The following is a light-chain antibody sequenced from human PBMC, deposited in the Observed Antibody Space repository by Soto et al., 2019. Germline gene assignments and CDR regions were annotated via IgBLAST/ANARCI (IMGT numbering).Light chain of an antibody. CDR2: KAS. V-gene: IGKV1-5*03. Sequence: DIPMTQSPSTLSASVGDRVTITCRASQSISNWLAWYQQEPGKAPKLLIYKASTLESGVPSRFSGSGSGTEFTLTISSLQPDDFATYYCQQYNSYWTFGQGTRVEIK. CDR3: QQYNSYWT. J-gene: IGKJ1*01. CDR1: QSISNW.